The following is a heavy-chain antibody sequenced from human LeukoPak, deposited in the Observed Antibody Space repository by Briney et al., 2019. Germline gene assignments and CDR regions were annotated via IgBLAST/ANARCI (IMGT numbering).Heavy chain of an antibody. V-gene: IGHV5-51*01. CDR2: IYPGDSDT. J-gene: IGHJ6*02. CDR3: ARTDRSSGWFQYYYYGMDV. Sequence: GESLKISCKGSGDSFTSDWIGWVREMPGKDLEWMGIIYPGDSDTRYSPSFQGQVTISADKSISTAYLQWSSLKASDTAMYYCARTDRSSGWFQYYYYGMDVWGQGTTVTVSS. CDR1: GDSFTSDW. D-gene: IGHD6-19*01.